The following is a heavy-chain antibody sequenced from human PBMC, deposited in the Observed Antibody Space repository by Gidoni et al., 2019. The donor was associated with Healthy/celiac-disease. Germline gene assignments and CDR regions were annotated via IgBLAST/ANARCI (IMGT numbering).Heavy chain of an antibody. Sequence: EVQLVESGGGLVQPGGSLRLSCAASGFTFSSYWMHWVRQAPGKGLVWVSRINSDGSSTSYADSVKGRFTISRDNAKNTLYLQMNSLRAEDTAVYYCARGGIAPSYPNWFDPWGQGTLVTVSS. J-gene: IGHJ5*02. D-gene: IGHD6-13*01. CDR1: GFTFSSYW. CDR3: ARGGIAPSYPNWFDP. V-gene: IGHV3-74*01. CDR2: INSDGSST.